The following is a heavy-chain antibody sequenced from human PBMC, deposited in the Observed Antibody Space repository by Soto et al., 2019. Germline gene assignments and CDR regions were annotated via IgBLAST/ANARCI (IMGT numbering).Heavy chain of an antibody. D-gene: IGHD5-18*01. CDR1: GYSFTSYW. CDR2: IDPSDSYT. V-gene: IGHV5-10-1*01. J-gene: IGHJ6*02. CDR3: ARHSSSYGYYYYGMDV. Sequence: PGESLKISCKGSGYSFTSYWISWVRQMPGKGLEWMGRIDPSDSYTNYSPSFQGHVTISADKSISTAYLQWSSLKASDTAMYYCARHSSSYGYYYYGMDVWGQGTTVTVSS.